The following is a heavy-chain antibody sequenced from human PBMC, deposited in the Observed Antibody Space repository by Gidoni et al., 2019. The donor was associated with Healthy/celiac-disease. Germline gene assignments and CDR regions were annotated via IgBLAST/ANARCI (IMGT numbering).Heavy chain of an antibody. Sequence: QVQLVESGGGVVQPGRSLRLSCAASGFTFSSYTMHWVRQVPGKGLEWVAVISYDGSNKYYADSVKGRFTISRDNSKNTLYLQMNSLRAEDTAVYYCARGRGGDYGDLYFDYWGQGTLVTVSS. D-gene: IGHD4-17*01. J-gene: IGHJ4*02. V-gene: IGHV3-30-3*01. CDR2: ISYDGSNK. CDR3: ARGRGGDYGDLYFDY. CDR1: GFTFSSYT.